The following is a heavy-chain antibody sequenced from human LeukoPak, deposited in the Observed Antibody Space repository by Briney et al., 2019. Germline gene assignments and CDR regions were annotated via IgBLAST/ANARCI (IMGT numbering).Heavy chain of an antibody. CDR2: ISYTGTYI. Sequence: GGSLRLSCAASAFSLNTYNMNWVRQAPGKGLEWVSSISYTGTYIYYADSVKGRFTISRDNAQNSLYLQMNSLRAEDTAVYYCARDRGSYRPIDYWGQGTLVTVSS. J-gene: IGHJ4*02. D-gene: IGHD1-26*01. V-gene: IGHV3-21*04. CDR3: ARDRGSYRPIDY. CDR1: AFSLNTYN.